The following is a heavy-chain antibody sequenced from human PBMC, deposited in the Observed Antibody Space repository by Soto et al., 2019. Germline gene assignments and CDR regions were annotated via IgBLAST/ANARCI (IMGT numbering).Heavy chain of an antibody. D-gene: IGHD3-10*01. V-gene: IGHV4-59*12. CDR1: GGSISSYY. CDR3: ARGHRGYYGSGSYWRDLPYGMDV. CDR2: IYYSGT. Sequence: SETLSLTCSVSGGSISSYYWSWTRQPPGKGLEWIAYIYYSGTSYNPSLKSRVSISVDRSKNQFSLKLSSVTAADTAVYYCARGHRGYYGSGSYWRDLPYGMDVWGQGTTVTVSS. J-gene: IGHJ6*02.